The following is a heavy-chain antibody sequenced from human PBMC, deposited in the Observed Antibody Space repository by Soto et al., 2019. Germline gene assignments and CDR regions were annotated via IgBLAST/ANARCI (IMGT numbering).Heavy chain of an antibody. D-gene: IGHD3-16*01. CDR2: IYYSGST. Sequence: SETLSLTCTVSGCSISSSSYYWGWIRQPPGKGLEWIGSIYYSGSTYYNPSLKSRVTISVDTSKNQFSLKLSSVTAADTAVYYCSLGYYYYGMDVWVQGTTVS. V-gene: IGHV4-39*01. CDR3: SLGYYYYGMDV. J-gene: IGHJ6*02. CDR1: GCSISSSSYY.